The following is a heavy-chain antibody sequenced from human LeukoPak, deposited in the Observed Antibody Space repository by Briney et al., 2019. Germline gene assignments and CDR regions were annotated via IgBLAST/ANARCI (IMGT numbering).Heavy chain of an antibody. Sequence: ESLKISCKASGYSFTNYWIVWVRQRPGKGLEYMGFIYPGGSDLRYSPSFQGQVTISVDKSITTAYLQWSSLKASDTAMYYCARHVVNLAVPGALSWIDPWGQGTQVTVSS. V-gene: IGHV5-51*01. CDR3: ARHVVNLAVPGALSWIDP. CDR2: IYPGGSDL. D-gene: IGHD6-19*01. CDR1: GYSFTNYW. J-gene: IGHJ5*02.